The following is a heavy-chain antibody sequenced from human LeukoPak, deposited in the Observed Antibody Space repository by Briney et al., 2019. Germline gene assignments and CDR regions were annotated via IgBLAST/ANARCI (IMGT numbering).Heavy chain of an antibody. CDR2: IYYSGST. V-gene: IGHV4-59*01. J-gene: IGHJ4*02. D-gene: IGHD6-13*01. CDR3: VRAPSEAPGIAAAGTFDY. Sequence: PSETLSLTCTVSGGSISSYYWSWIRQPPGKGLEWIGYIYYSGSTNYNPSLKSRVTISVDTSKNQFSLKLSSVTAADTAVYYCVRAPSEAPGIAAAGTFDYWGQGTLVTVSS. CDR1: GGSISSYY.